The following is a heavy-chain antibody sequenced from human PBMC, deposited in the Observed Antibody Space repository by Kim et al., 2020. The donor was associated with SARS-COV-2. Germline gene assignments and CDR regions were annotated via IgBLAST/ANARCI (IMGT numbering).Heavy chain of an antibody. V-gene: IGHV4-59*08. CDR3: AKLHNLKYEGFDP. J-gene: IGHJ5*02. CDR2: IYYSGTT. Sequence: SETLSLTCTVSGGSISGYYWSWIRQPPGKGLEWIGYIYYSGTTNYNPSLRSRVTMSVDTSKNQFSLRLSSVTAADTAFYYCAKLHNLKYEGFDPCGQGTL. CDR1: GGSISGYY. D-gene: IGHD1-20*01.